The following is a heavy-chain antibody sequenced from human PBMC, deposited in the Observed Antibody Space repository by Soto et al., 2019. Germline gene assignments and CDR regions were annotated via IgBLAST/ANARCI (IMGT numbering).Heavy chain of an antibody. D-gene: IGHD3-3*01. J-gene: IGHJ6*02. CDR3: ARLGRAYYDFWSGRRRPADYYYYGMDV. CDR2: SYYSGST. Sequence: SVTLSLTCSVSGGSISSSSYYWGWIRQPPGKGLEWCGSSYYSGSTYYNPSRKSRVTISVDTSKNQFSLKLSSVTAAHTAVYYCARLGRAYYDFWSGRRRPADYYYYGMDVWGQGTTVTVSS. V-gene: IGHV4-39*01. CDR1: GGSISSSSYY.